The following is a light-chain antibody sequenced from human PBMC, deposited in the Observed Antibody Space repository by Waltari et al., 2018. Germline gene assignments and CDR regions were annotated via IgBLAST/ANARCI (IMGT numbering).Light chain of an antibody. J-gene: IGLJ2*01. V-gene: IGLV3-19*01. CDR2: GKN. CDR1: SPRTYS. Sequence: SSELSQDPAVSAALGQTFRLTCQGDSPRTYSPRRYQQKPGQAPVLVIYGKNNRPSGIPDRFSGSSSGNTASLTITGAQAEDEADYYCNSRDSSGNHLVFGGGTKLTVL. CDR3: NSRDSSGNHLV.